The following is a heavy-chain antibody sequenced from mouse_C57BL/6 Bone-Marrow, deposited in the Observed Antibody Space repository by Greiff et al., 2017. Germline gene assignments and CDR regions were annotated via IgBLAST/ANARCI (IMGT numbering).Heavy chain of an antibody. CDR1: GYTFTSYW. Sequence: QVQLQQPGAELVKPGASVKLSCKASGYTFTSYWMHWVKQRPGQGLAWIGMIHPNRGCNNYNEKFKNKATLTVDKSSNTAYMQLSSLTSEDSAVYYCARRDYGSSWHDFDYWGQGTTLTVSS. D-gene: IGHD1-1*01. CDR2: IHPNRGCN. CDR3: ARRDYGSSWHDFDY. V-gene: IGHV1-64*01. J-gene: IGHJ2*01.